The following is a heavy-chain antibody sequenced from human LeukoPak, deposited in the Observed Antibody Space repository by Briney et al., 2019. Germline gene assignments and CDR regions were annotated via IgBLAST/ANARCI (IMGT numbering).Heavy chain of an antibody. CDR1: GFSISGYY. CDR2: IYFSGST. D-gene: IGHD3-9*01. Sequence: KPSGTLSLTCTVSGFSISGYYWGWVRQPPGKGLGGVGYIYFSGSTNYNPSPKSRVTISVDTSKNQFSLKLSSVTAADTAVYYCARVHAYYDILTGYYNDLSQAYYFDYWGQGTLVTVSS. V-gene: IGHV4-59*01. CDR3: ARVHAYYDILTGYYNDLSQAYYFDY. J-gene: IGHJ4*02.